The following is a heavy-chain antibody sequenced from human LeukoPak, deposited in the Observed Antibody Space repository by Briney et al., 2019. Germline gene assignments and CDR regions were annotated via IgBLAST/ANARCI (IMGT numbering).Heavy chain of an antibody. CDR2: INHSGST. CDR3: ARLYLAPQNWFDP. V-gene: IGHV4-34*01. Sequence: SETLSLTCAVYGGSFSGYYWSWIRQPPGKGLEWIGEINHSGSTNYNPSLKSRVTISVDTSKNQFSLKLSSVTAADTAVYYCARLYLAPQNWFDPWGQGTLVTVFS. D-gene: IGHD2-8*01. CDR1: GGSFSGYY. J-gene: IGHJ5*02.